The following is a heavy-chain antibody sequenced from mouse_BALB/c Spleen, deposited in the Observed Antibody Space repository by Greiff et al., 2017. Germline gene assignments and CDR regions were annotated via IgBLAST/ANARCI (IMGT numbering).Heavy chain of an antibody. CDR2: ISTKANGYTT. V-gene: IGHV7-3*02. CDR3: ARDTDGSDAMDY. D-gene: IGHD2-3*01. Sequence: EVQVVESGGGLVQPGGSLRISCATSGFTFTDYYMSWVRQPPGKELEWFGFISTKANGYTTEYSASVKGTFTIYRDNSQSILYLQMNTLRAEDSATYYCARDTDGSDAMDYWGQGTSVTVSS. J-gene: IGHJ4*01. CDR1: GFTFTDYY.